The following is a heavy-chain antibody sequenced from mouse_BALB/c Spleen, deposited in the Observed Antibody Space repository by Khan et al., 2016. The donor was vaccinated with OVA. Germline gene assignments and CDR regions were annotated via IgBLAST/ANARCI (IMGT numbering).Heavy chain of an antibody. CDR1: GFSLNNYS. Sequence: QVQLKQSGPGLVQPSQSLSITCTVSGFSLNNYSVHWVRQSPGKGLEWLGVIWSAGSTDYNAAFISRLTISKDNSRSHVVFKMNSLQPNDTAIYYCARRGYDYGGVALFAYWGQGTLVTVSA. CDR3: ARRGYDYGGVALFAY. V-gene: IGHV2-2*02. J-gene: IGHJ3*01. CDR2: IWSAGST. D-gene: IGHD2-4*01.